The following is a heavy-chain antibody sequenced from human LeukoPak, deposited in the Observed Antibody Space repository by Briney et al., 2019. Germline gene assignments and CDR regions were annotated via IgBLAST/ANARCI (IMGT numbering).Heavy chain of an antibody. D-gene: IGHD3-3*01. CDR1: GSSISSSSHC. J-gene: IGHJ4*02. V-gene: IGHV4-39*07. Sequence: PSETLSLTCTVSGSSISSSSHCWGWIRQPPGQGLEWIGSISYTGTTYYNPSLKSRVTISVDTSKNQFSLRLSSVTAADTAVYYCATDPDFWSGYYYFDYLSQGTLVTVSP. CDR2: ISYTGTT. CDR3: ATDPDFWSGYYYFDY.